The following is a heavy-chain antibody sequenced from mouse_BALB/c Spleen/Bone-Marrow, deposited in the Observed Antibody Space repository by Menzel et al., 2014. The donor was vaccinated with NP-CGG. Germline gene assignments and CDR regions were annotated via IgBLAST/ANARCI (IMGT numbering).Heavy chain of an antibody. Sequence: VQVVESGAELVRPGSSVKISCKASGYAFSSYWMNWVKQRPGQGLEWIGQIYPGDGDTNYNGKFKGKATLTADKSSSTAYMQLSSLTSEDSAVYFCARRGPGFDYWGQGTTLTVPS. CDR1: GYAFSSYW. V-gene: IGHV1-80*01. CDR2: IYPGDGDT. D-gene: IGHD3-3*01. CDR3: ARRGPGFDY. J-gene: IGHJ2*01.